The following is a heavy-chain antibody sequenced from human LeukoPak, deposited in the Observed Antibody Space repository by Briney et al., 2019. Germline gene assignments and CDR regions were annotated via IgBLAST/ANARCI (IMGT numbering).Heavy chain of an antibody. CDR2: INQGGGVK. V-gene: IGHV3-7*02. J-gene: IGHJ4*02. Sequence: GGPLRLSCAASGFTFSSYSMTWVRQAPGKGLEWVANINQGGGVKYYVDSVKGRFTISRDDTESSLYVQMNSLRDEDTAVYYCARFGYSGWNLENWGQGTLVTVSS. D-gene: IGHD5-12*01. CDR1: GFTFSSYS. CDR3: ARFGYSGWNLEN.